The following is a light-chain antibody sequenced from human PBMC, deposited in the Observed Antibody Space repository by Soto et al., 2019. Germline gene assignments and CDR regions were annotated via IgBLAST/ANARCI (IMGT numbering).Light chain of an antibody. CDR2: DAS. J-gene: IGKJ4*01. CDR1: QGISSA. Sequence: AIQLTQSPSSLSASVGDRVTITCRASQGISSALAWYQQKPGKAHKLLIYDASSLESGVPSRFSGSGSGTDFTLTISRLQPEDFVAYYCQQFNSYTHTFGGGTKVEIK. CDR3: QQFNSYTHT. V-gene: IGKV1-13*02.